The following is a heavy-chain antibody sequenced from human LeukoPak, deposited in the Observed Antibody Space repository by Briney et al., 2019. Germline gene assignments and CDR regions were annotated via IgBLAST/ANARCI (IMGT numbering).Heavy chain of an antibody. J-gene: IGHJ6*03. Sequence: SETLSLTCSVSGDSISSHYWSWIRQPPGKGLEWIGFFYDSGSTNYKSSLKSRVTMSVDTSKNQFSLKLSSVTAADTAVYYYARVLQNYYHLDVWGTGTTVTVSS. D-gene: IGHD2/OR15-2a*01. CDR1: GDSISSHY. CDR2: FYDSGST. CDR3: ARVLQNYYHLDV. V-gene: IGHV4-59*11.